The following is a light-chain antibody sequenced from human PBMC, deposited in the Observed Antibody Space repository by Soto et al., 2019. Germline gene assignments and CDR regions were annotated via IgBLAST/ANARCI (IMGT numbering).Light chain of an antibody. CDR2: AAS. V-gene: IGKV1-8*01. Sequence: AIRMTQSPSSFSASTGDRVAITCRASQDISNHLAWYQQKPGKPPKLLMYAASTLQSGVPSRFSGSGSGTDFTLTIRSLQSEDFATYYCQQYYSNPRTFGQGTKVDIK. CDR3: QQYYSNPRT. CDR1: QDISNH. J-gene: IGKJ1*01.